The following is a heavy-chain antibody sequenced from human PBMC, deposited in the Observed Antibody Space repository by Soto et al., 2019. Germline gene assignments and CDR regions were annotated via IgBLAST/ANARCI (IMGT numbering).Heavy chain of an antibody. V-gene: IGHV3-73*01. Sequence: GGFLRLSCAASGFTFSGSAIHWVRQASGKGLEWVARIRTKSNGYATTYAASVKGRFTISRDDSKNMAYLQMNGLKTEDTAMYYCSRVEYVTSSPIGWGQGTLVTVSS. J-gene: IGHJ4*02. D-gene: IGHD6-6*01. CDR3: SRVEYVTSSPIG. CDR1: GFTFSGSA. CDR2: IRTKSNGYAT.